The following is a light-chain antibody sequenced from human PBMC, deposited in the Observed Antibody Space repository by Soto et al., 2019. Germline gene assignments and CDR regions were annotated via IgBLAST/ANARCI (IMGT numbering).Light chain of an antibody. V-gene: IGKV1-5*03. CDR2: KAS. CDR1: QNIINL. Sequence: DIQMTQSPSTLSASVGDRVTITCRASQNIINLLAWYQQKPGKAPKLLIYKASTLQSGVPSRFSGSGSGTEFTLNISILQPDDFATYYCQQYNSDSRAWTFGHGTKVEVK. J-gene: IGKJ1*01. CDR3: QQYNSDSRAWT.